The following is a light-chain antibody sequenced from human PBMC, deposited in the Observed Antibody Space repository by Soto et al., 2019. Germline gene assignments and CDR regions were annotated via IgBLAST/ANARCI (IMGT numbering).Light chain of an antibody. CDR1: QSVSSN. V-gene: IGKV3-20*01. Sequence: EIVITQSPSTRSVSQGAIATLSCRASQSVSSNLAWYQQTPGQAPRLLIYGASSRATGIPDRFSGSGSGTDFTLTISRLEPEDFAVYYCQQYGSSPSTFGQGTRLEIK. J-gene: IGKJ5*01. CDR2: GAS. CDR3: QQYGSSPST.